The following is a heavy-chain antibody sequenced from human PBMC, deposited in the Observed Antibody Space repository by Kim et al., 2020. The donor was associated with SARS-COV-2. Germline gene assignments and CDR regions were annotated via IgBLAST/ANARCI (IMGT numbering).Heavy chain of an antibody. V-gene: IGHV3-23*01. CDR2: ISGSGATT. J-gene: IGHJ4*02. D-gene: IGHD1-20*01. Sequence: GGSLRLSCAASGFAFSSHALTWVRQAPGRGLEWVSAISGSGATTNYADSVKGRFTISRDNSKNTLYLQMNSLRAEDTALYYCVDYKGIPYWGQGTLVTVSS. CDR3: VDYKGIPY. CDR1: GFAFSSHA.